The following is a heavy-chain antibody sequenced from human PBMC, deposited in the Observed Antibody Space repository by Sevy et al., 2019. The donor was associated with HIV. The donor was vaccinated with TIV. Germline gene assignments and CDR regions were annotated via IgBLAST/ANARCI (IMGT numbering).Heavy chain of an antibody. CDR2: INANSGDT. J-gene: IGHJ4*02. Sequence: ASVKVSCKASGYTFTGYYMHWVRQAPGQGLEWMGWINANSGDTSYAQKFQGRVTMTRDTSISTAYMEESRLRSDETAVYYCVAEGSSWYVYWGQGTLVTVSS. CDR1: GYTFTGYY. D-gene: IGHD6-13*01. V-gene: IGHV1-2*02. CDR3: VAEGSSWYVY.